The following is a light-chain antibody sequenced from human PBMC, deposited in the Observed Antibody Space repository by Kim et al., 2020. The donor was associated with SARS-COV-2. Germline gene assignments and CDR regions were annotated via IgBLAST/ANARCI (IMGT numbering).Light chain of an antibody. Sequence: QAVVTQEPSLTVSPGGTVTLTCDSSTGAVTSGHYPYWFQQKPGQAPRTLIFDTSNKHSWTPARFSGSLLGDKAALTLSGAQPEDEAEYYCLLSYGGARVFGGGTQLTVL. V-gene: IGLV7-46*01. J-gene: IGLJ2*01. CDR3: LLSYGGARV. CDR2: DTS. CDR1: TGAVTSGHY.